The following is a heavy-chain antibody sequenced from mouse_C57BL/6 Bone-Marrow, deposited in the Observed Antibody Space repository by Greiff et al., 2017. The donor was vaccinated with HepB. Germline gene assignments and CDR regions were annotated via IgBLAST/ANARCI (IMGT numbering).Heavy chain of an antibody. CDR1: GYTFTDYE. Sequence: QVQLQQSGAELVRPGASVTLSCKASGYTFTDYEMHWVKQTPVHGLEWIGAIDPETGGTAYNQKFKGKAILTADKSSSTAYMELRSLTSEDSAVYYCTRCSSGYVFYAMDYWGQGTSVTVSS. D-gene: IGHD3-2*02. V-gene: IGHV1-15*01. CDR3: TRCSSGYVFYAMDY. CDR2: IDPETGGT. J-gene: IGHJ4*01.